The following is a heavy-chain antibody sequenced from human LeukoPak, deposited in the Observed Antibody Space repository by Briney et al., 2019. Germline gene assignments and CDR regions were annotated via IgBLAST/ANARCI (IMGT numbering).Heavy chain of an antibody. CDR2: IWYDGSNK. V-gene: IGHV3-33*01. CDR1: GFTFSSYG. Sequence: PGGSLRLSCAASGFTFSSYGMHWVRQAPGKGLEWVAVIWYDGSNKYYADSVKGRFTISRDNSKNTLYLRMNSLRAEDTAVYYCAREEIRQGFDIWGQGTMVTVSS. CDR3: AREEIRQGFDI. D-gene: IGHD5-24*01. J-gene: IGHJ3*02.